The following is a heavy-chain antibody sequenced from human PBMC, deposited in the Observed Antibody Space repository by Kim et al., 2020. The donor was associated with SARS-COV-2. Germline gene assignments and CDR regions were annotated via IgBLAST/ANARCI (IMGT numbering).Heavy chain of an antibody. Sequence: SETLSLTCAVYGGSFSGYYWSWIRQPPGKGLEWIWEINHSGSTNYNPSLKSRVTISVDTSKNQFSLMLSSVTAADTAVYYCSRAGRQWLVRPLFYYFAY. CDR1: GGSFSGYY. V-gene: IGHV4-34*01. CDR3: SRAGRQWLVRPLFYYFAY. D-gene: IGHD6-19*01. CDR2: INHSGST. J-gene: IGHJ4*01.